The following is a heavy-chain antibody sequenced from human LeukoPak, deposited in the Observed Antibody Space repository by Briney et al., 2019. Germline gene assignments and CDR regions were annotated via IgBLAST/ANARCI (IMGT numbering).Heavy chain of an antibody. V-gene: IGHV1-2*02. D-gene: IGHD4-11*01. CDR1: GYTFTGYY. J-gene: IGHJ6*03. CDR3: ARSVTLFYYYYYYMDV. CDR2: INPNSGGT. Sequence: GSVKVSCKASGYTFTGYYLHWVRQAPGQGLEWMGWINPNSGGTNYAQKFQGRVTMTRDTSISTAYMELSRLRSDDTAVYYCARSVTLFYYYYYYMDVWGKGTTVTVSS.